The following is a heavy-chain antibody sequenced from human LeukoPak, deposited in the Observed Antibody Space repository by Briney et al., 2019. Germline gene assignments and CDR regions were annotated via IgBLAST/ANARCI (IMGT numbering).Heavy chain of an antibody. D-gene: IGHD3-10*01. J-gene: IGHJ4*02. Sequence: GGSLRLSCAASGFTFDDYAMHWVRQAPGKGLEWVSGISWNSGSIGYADSVKGRFTISRDNAKNSLYLQMNSLRAEDTAVYYCVRGTYYYGSTPDGYYYWGQGALVTVSS. CDR3: VRGTYYYGSTPDGYYY. V-gene: IGHV3-9*01. CDR1: GFTFDDYA. CDR2: ISWNSGSI.